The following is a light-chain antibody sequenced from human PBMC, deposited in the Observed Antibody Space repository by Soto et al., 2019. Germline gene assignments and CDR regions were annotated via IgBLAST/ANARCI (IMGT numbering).Light chain of an antibody. CDR2: DAS. CDR3: QQYNNFPGT. Sequence: DIQMTQSPSTLSASVGDIITITCRASQSVSAWVAWYQQKPGKAPKVVIYDASSLESGVPSRFAGSRSGTEFTLTINSLQPDDSATSYCQQYNNFPGTFGQGTTVEIK. CDR1: QSVSAW. V-gene: IGKV1-5*01. J-gene: IGKJ1*01.